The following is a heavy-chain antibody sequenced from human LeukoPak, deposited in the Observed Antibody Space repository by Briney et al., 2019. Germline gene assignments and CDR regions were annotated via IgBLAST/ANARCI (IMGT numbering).Heavy chain of an antibody. CDR1: GFTFSTYW. CDR2: INSDGSST. J-gene: IGHJ4*02. Sequence: GGSLRLSCAASGFTFSTYWMHWVRHAPGKGLVWVSRINSDGSSTSYADSVKGRSTISRDNAKNTLYLQMNSLRAEDTAVYYCATSSDTAMVFDYWGQGTLVTVSS. CDR3: ATSSDTAMVFDY. D-gene: IGHD5-18*01. V-gene: IGHV3-74*01.